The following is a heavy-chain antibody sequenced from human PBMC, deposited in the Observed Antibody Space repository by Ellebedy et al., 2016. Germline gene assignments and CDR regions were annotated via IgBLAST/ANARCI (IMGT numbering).Heavy chain of an antibody. CDR1: GFIFSHYS. CDR3: ARGQDYAFDH. CDR2: ITGSSGTR. D-gene: IGHD3-16*01. J-gene: IGHJ4*02. V-gene: IGHV3-48*02. Sequence: GESLKISCAASGFIFSHYSMNWVRQAPGKGLEWISHITGSSGTRIYVDSVKGRYIISRDNAKNSLFLQMNSLRDEDTAVYYCARGQDYAFDHWGQGALVTGSS.